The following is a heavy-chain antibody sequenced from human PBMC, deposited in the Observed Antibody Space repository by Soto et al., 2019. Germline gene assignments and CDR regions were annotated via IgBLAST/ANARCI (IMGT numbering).Heavy chain of an antibody. CDR1: CYTFTSYG. J-gene: IGHJ6*02. CDR3: ARGSTSSPYFYAMDV. CDR2: ISAYNGNR. D-gene: IGHD6-13*01. V-gene: IGHV1-18*01. Sequence: SVKVSCKASCYTFTSYGISWVRQAPVQGLEWMGWISAYNGNRNYAQKFQGRVTMTTDTSTSTAYMELRSLRSDDSALYYCARGSTSSPYFYAMDVWGQGTTVTVYS.